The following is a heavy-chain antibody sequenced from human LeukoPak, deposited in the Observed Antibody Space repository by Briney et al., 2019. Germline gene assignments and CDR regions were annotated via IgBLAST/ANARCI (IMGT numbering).Heavy chain of an antibody. Sequence: GGSLRLSCAASGFTFSDYYMSWFRQAPGQGLEWVSSISSSSSNTHYADSVKGRFTISRDNAKNSLYLQMNSLRDEDTAVYYCVYGDNRGYWGQGTLVTVSS. CDR1: GFTFSDYY. D-gene: IGHD4-17*01. CDR2: ISSSSSNT. V-gene: IGHV3-11*06. CDR3: VYGDNRGY. J-gene: IGHJ4*02.